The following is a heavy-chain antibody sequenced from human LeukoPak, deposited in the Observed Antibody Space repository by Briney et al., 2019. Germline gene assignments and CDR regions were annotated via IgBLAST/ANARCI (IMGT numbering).Heavy chain of an antibody. J-gene: IGHJ6*04. CDR3: APRITMLRGVFPLGV. Sequence: GGTLRLSCAASGFTFSSYGMSWVRQAPGKGLEWVSGISGSGDSTYYADSVKGRFTIFRDNSKNTLSLQMNSLRAEDTAVYYCAPRITMLRGVFPLGVWGKGTTVTISS. V-gene: IGHV3-23*01. CDR2: ISGSGDST. CDR1: GFTFSSYG. D-gene: IGHD3-10*01.